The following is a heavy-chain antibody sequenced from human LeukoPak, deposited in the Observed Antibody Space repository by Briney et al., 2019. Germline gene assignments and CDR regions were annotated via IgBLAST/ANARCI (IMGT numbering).Heavy chain of an antibody. J-gene: IGHJ4*02. CDR1: GFTFSSYS. Sequence: GGSLRLSCAASGFTFSSYSMNWVRQAPGKGLEWVSYISSSSSTIYYADSVKGRFTISRDNAKNSLYLQMNSLRAEDTAVYYCARIGDPCWGVANEAYWGQGTLVTVSS. V-gene: IGHV3-48*04. D-gene: IGHD5-12*01. CDR3: ARIGDPCWGVANEAY. CDR2: ISSSSSTI.